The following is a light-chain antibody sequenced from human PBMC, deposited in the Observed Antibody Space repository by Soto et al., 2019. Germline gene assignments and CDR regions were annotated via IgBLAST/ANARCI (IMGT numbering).Light chain of an antibody. Sequence: QSVLTQPPSVSATPAQNVSISCSGSSSNVGGNSVSWYQQLQGTARKLPVYDENKRPPLIHDRLSGAKSGTSATLGITGFQSVDEPHSHCAAWDSSLTGSIFG. V-gene: IGLV1-51*01. J-gene: IGLJ1*01. CDR1: SSNVGGNS. CDR2: DEN. CDR3: AAWDSSLTGSI.